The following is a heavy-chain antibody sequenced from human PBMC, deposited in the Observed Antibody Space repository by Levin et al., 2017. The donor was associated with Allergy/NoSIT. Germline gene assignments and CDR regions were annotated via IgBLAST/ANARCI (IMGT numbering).Heavy chain of an antibody. CDR1: GDRFSTYW. J-gene: IGHJ4*02. V-gene: IGHV5-51*01. CDR2: IYPGDSDT. CDR3: ARHLGTTATRRGLTHFDY. Sequence: GGSLRLSCKGSGDRFSTYWIGWVRQMPGKGLEWMGSIYPGDSDTRYSPSFQGQVTLSADKSISTAYLQWSSLKASDTAMYYCARHLGTTATRRGLTHFDYWGQGTLVTVSS. D-gene: IGHD1-1*01.